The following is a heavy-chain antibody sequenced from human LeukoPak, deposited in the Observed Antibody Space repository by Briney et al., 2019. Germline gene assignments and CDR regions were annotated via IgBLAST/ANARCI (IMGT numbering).Heavy chain of an antibody. CDR2: ISSSSSYI. V-gene: IGHV3-21*01. CDR3: ARGRETYYYDSSGYYSTPGYFDY. D-gene: IGHD3-22*01. CDR1: GFTVSSYS. J-gene: IGHJ4*02. Sequence: GGSLRLSCAASGFTVSSYSMNWVRQAPGKRLEWVSSISSSSSYIYYADSVKGRFTISRDNAKNSLYLQMNSLRAEDTAVYYCARGRETYYYDSSGYYSTPGYFDYWGQGTLVTVSS.